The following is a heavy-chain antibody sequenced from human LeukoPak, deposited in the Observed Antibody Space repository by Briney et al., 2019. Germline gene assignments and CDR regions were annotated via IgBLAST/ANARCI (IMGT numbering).Heavy chain of an antibody. CDR2: FYYRGST. Sequence: SETLSLTCTVSGRSISSYYWSWIRQPPGKGLEWIGYFYYRGSTNYNPSLKSRVSISVDTSKNQLSLKLSSVTAADTAVYYCASMSAYDYFFNYWGQGTLVTVSS. V-gene: IGHV4-59*01. CDR3: ASMSAYDYFFNY. D-gene: IGHD5-12*01. J-gene: IGHJ4*02. CDR1: GRSISSYY.